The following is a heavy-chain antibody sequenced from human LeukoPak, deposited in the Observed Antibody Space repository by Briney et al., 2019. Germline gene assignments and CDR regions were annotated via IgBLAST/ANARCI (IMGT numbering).Heavy chain of an antibody. CDR3: ARGGHRARFGELLYFQH. J-gene: IGHJ1*01. CDR2: IFYSGST. CDR1: GDSISSGGYY. Sequence: PSETLSLTCTVSGDSISSGGYYWSWIRQHPGKGLEWIGYIFYSGSTYYNPSLKSRATISVDTSKNQFSLKLSSVTAADTAVYYCARGGHRARFGELLYFQHWGQGTLVTVSS. V-gene: IGHV4-31*03. D-gene: IGHD3-10*01.